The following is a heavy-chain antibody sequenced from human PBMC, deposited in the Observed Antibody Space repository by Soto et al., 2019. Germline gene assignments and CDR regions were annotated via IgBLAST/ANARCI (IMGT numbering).Heavy chain of an antibody. J-gene: IGHJ4*02. CDR3: AIGTSGGYDSPR. CDR2: IDPSDSYT. CDR1: GYSFTSYW. D-gene: IGHD3-3*01. V-gene: IGHV5-10-1*03. Sequence: EVQLVQSGAEVKKPGESLRISCKGSGYSFTSYWVSWVRQMPGKGLEWMGRIDPSDSYTNYSPSFQGHVTISADKSISTAYLQWSSLKASDTAMYYCAIGTSGGYDSPRWGQGTLVTVSS.